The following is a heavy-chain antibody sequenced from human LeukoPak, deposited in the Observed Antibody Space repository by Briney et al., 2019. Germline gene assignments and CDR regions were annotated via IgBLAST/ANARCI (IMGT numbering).Heavy chain of an antibody. CDR1: GFTFNHAW. D-gene: IGHD1-7*01. V-gene: IGHV3-15*01. CDR2: IKSKTDGGRT. J-gene: IGHJ4*02. Sequence: AGGSLRLSCAASGFTFNHAWMSWVRQDPGKGLEWVGRIKSKTDGGRTDFAAPVKGRFTISRDDSKNTLYLQMNSLKTEDTAIYYCTKVSGNYAFEFWGQGTLVTVSS. CDR3: TKVSGNYAFEF.